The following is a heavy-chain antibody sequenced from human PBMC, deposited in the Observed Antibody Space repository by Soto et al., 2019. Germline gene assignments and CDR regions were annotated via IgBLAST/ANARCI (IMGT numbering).Heavy chain of an antibody. Sequence: PGGSLRLSCAASGFTFSSYGMNWVRQAPGKGLEWVSSISSSSSYIYYADSVKGRFTISRDNAKNSLYLQMNSLRAEDTAVYYCARDSSPGGSSRRHYYYYGMDVWGQGTTVTVSS. D-gene: IGHD1-26*01. CDR1: GFTFSSYG. CDR3: ARDSSPGGSSRRHYYYYGMDV. V-gene: IGHV3-21*01. J-gene: IGHJ6*02. CDR2: ISSSSSYI.